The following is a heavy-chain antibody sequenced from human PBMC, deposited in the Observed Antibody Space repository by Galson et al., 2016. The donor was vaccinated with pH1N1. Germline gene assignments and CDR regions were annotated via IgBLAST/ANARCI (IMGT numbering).Heavy chain of an antibody. CDR3: AKERHGDYALLYGMDV. CDR2: YVPEDGET. J-gene: IGHJ6*02. D-gene: IGHD4-17*01. CDR1: GYTLSELS. V-gene: IGHV1-24*01. Sequence: SVKVSCKVSGYTLSELSMHWVRQVSGKGLEWMGGYVPEDGETIYAQKFQGRVTMTEDTSTDTAYMELNSLRAEDTAVYYCAKERHGDYALLYGMDVWGQGTTVIVSS.